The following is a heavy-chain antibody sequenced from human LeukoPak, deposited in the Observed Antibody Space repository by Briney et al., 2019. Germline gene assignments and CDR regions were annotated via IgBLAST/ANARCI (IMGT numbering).Heavy chain of an antibody. V-gene: IGHV3-23*01. D-gene: IGHD5-12*01. J-gene: IGHJ3*02. Sequence: GGSLRLSCAASGFTFNNYAMSWVRQAPGKGLEWVSAISGSGTYTYYADSVKGRFTISTDNSKNTLFLQMNSLRAEDTAVYYCAKETGPWIYDAFDIWGQGTMVTVSS. CDR2: ISGSGTYT. CDR3: AKETGPWIYDAFDI. CDR1: GFTFNNYA.